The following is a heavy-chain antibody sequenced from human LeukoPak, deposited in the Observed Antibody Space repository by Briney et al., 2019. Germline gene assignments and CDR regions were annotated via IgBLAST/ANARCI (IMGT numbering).Heavy chain of an antibody. CDR2: ISSGGGSR. CDR1: GSTLSSSR. D-gene: IGHD1-7*01. CDR3: ARDSGTQGPYYYGMDV. Sequence: GGSLRLSCAASGSTLSSSRMHWVRQVPGRGLVWVSRISSGGGSRDYADSVKGRFTISRDNAKTTLYLQMNSLRPEDTAVYYCARDSGTQGPYYYGMDVWGQGTTVTVSS. V-gene: IGHV3-74*01. J-gene: IGHJ6*02.